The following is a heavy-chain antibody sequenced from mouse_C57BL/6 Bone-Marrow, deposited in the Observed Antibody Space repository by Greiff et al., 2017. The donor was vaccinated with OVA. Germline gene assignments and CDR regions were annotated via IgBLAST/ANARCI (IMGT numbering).Heavy chain of an antibody. D-gene: IGHD2-1*01. V-gene: IGHV5-17*01. CDR3: ARDGNPWYFDV. CDR2: ISSGSSTI. Sequence: DVHLVESGGGLVKPGGSLKLSCAASGFTFSDYGMHWVRQAPEKGLEWVAYISSGSSTIYYADTVKGRFTISRDNAKNTLFLQMTSLRSEDTAMYYCARDGNPWYFDVWGTGTTVTVSS. J-gene: IGHJ1*03. CDR1: GFTFSDYG.